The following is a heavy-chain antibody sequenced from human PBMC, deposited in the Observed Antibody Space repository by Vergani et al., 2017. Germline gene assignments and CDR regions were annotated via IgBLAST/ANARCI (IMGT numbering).Heavy chain of an antibody. V-gene: IGHV3-48*01. Sequence: EVQLVETGGGLIQPGGSLRLSCAASGFTVSSNYMSWVRQAPGKGLEWVSVISGSSSTIYYADSVKGRFTISRDNAKNSLYLQMNSLRAEDTAVYYCARGGGYCSSTSCYRDYFDYWGQGTLVTVSS. CDR3: ARGGGYCSSTSCYRDYFDY. CDR1: GFTVSSNY. CDR2: ISGSSSTI. J-gene: IGHJ4*02. D-gene: IGHD2-2*02.